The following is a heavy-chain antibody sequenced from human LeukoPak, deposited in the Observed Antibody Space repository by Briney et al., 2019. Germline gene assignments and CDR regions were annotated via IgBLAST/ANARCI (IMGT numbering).Heavy chain of an antibody. V-gene: IGHV4-4*07. CDR1: GGSISSYY. CDR3: ERDFDAWNAIDI. J-gene: IGHJ3*02. Sequence: SETLSLTCTVSGGSISSYYWSWIRQPAGKGLEWIGRISYSGSTKYNPSLKSRVGISLDTSKKQFSLHLSSVTAADTAVYYCERDFDAWNAIDIWGQGTMVTVSS. CDR2: ISYSGST. D-gene: IGHD3-3*01.